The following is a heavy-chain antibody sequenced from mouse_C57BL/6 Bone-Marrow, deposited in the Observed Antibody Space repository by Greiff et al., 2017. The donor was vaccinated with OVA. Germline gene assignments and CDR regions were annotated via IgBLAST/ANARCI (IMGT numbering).Heavy chain of an antibody. CDR1: GFTFSSYG. J-gene: IGHJ4*01. CDR3: AHYGSSYGYAMDY. V-gene: IGHV5-6*01. Sequence: EVKLQESGGDLVKPGGSLKLSCAASGFTFSSYGMSWVRQTPDKRLEWVATISSGGSYTYYPDSVKGRFTISRDNAKNTLYLQMSSLKSEDTAMYYCAHYGSSYGYAMDYWGQGTSVTVSS. D-gene: IGHD1-1*01. CDR2: ISSGGSYT.